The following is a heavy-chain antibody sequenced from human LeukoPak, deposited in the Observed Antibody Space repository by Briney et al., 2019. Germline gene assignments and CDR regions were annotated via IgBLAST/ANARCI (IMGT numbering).Heavy chain of an antibody. D-gene: IGHD1-1*01. J-gene: IGHJ4*02. V-gene: IGHV3-23*01. CDR2: MSGSGDST. CDR3: AKGRVRQFDPFDY. CDR1: GFIFSSYG. Sequence: HSGGSLRLSCAASGFIFSSYGMSWVRQAPGKGLEWVSFMSGSGDSTYYADSVKGRFTISRDNSKNTLYLQMNSLRAEDTAVYYCAKGRVRQFDPFDYWGQGTLVTVSS.